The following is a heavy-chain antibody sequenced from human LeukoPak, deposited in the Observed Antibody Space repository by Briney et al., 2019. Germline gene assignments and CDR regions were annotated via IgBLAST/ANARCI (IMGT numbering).Heavy chain of an antibody. CDR1: GGSISRSDW. CDR2: IFHSGST. V-gene: IGHV4-4*02. CDR3: ARDASLQTGAFDV. D-gene: IGHD5-24*01. Sequence: SGTLSLTCAVSGGSISRSDWWSWVRQSPGKGLEWIGAIFHSGSTKYNPSLKSRVTISVDKSKNQCSLNLTSVTAADTAMYYCARDASLQTGAFDVWGQGTMVTVSS. J-gene: IGHJ3*01.